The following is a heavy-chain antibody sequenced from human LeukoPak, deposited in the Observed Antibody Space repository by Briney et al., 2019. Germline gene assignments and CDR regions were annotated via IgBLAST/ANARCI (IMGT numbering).Heavy chain of an antibody. CDR2: IYYNVSI. V-gene: IGHV4-59*01. CDR1: GGSISSYY. D-gene: IGHD6-19*01. Sequence: SETLSLTCTVSGGSISSYYWSWIRQPPGKGLEWIGYIYYNVSINHNPSLKSRVIISVDTSKNQFSLKLSAVTAADTAVYYCARGGSSGWYYHFDYCGQGTLVTVSS. J-gene: IGHJ4*02. CDR3: ARGGSSGWYYHFDY.